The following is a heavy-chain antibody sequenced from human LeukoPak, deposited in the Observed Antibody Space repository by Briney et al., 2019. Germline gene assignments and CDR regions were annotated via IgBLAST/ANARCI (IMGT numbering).Heavy chain of an antibody. J-gene: IGHJ4*02. CDR3: AKDGVAIILTGYYFEY. D-gene: IGHD3-9*01. V-gene: IGHV3-23*01. CDR2: ITGNGGTT. Sequence: PGGSLRLSCAASGFSFSNYGMNWVRQAPGKGLEWVSGITGNGGTTYYADSVKGRFTISRDNSRNTVYLQMNSLRAEDTAVYYCAKDGVAIILTGYYFEYWGQGTLVTVSS. CDR1: GFSFSNYG.